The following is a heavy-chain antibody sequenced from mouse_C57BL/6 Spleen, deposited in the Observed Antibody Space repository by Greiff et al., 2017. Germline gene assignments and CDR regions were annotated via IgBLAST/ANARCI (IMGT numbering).Heavy chain of an antibody. D-gene: IGHD2-12*01. CDR3: AGLYPAGFAY. CDR2: INPNNGGT. Sequence: EVQLQQSGPELVKPGASVKMSCKASGYTFTDYNMNWVKQSHGKSLEWIGYINPNNGGTSYNQKFKGKATLTVNKSSSTAYMELRSLTSEDSAVYYCAGLYPAGFAYWGQGTLVTVSA. CDR1: GYTFTDYN. J-gene: IGHJ3*01. V-gene: IGHV1-22*01.